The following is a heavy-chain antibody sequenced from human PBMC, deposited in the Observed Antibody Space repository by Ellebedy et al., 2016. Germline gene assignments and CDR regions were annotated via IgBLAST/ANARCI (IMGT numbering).Heavy chain of an antibody. CDR2: ISGGVGIT. V-gene: IGHV3-23*01. Sequence: GGSLRLSCAASGFTFSNYGFTWVRQAPGKGLEWVSAISGGVGITFYTDSVRGRFTISRDNSMNSVYLQMTSLSADDTAIYYCAADFRTSAGPPRYWGQGTLLTVSS. CDR1: GFTFSNYG. J-gene: IGHJ4*02. D-gene: IGHD6-19*01. CDR3: AADFRTSAGPPRY.